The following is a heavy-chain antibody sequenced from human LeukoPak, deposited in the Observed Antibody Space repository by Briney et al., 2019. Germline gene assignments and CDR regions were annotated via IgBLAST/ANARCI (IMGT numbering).Heavy chain of an antibody. CDR1: GYTSTSYG. J-gene: IGHJ6*02. V-gene: IGHV1-18*01. CDR2: ISAYNGNT. Sequence: ASVKVSCKASGYTSTSYGISWVRQAPGQGLEWMGWISAYNGNTNYAQKLQGRVTMTTDTSTSTAYMELRSLRSDDTAVYYCAREHSSSWSYYYYGMDVWGQGTTVTVSS. CDR3: AREHSSSWSYYYYGMDV. D-gene: IGHD6-13*01.